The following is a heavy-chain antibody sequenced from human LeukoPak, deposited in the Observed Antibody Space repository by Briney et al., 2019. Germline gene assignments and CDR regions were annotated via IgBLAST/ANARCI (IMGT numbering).Heavy chain of an antibody. D-gene: IGHD5-12*01. J-gene: IGHJ5*02. CDR2: INWNGGST. CDR1: GFTFDDYG. CDR3: ARGWGWLRTPPWWFDP. V-gene: IGHV3-20*04. Sequence: PGGSLRLSCAASGFTFDDYGMSWVRQAPGKGLEWVPGINWNGGSTGYADSVKGRFTISRDNAKNSLYLQMNSLRAEDTALYYCARGWGWLRTPPWWFDPWGQGTLVTVSS.